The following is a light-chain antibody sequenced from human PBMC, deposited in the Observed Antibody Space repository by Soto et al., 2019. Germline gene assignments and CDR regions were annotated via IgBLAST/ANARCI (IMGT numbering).Light chain of an antibody. CDR1: QNINNW. Sequence: DIQMTQSPSTLSASIGYRFTITCRASQNINNWIAWYQQKPGKAPKFLIYDASTLESGVPSRFSGSGFGTEFSLTISSLQPDDFATYYCQHYNSYSEAFGQGTKVDIK. CDR3: QHYNSYSEA. J-gene: IGKJ1*01. V-gene: IGKV1-5*01. CDR2: DAS.